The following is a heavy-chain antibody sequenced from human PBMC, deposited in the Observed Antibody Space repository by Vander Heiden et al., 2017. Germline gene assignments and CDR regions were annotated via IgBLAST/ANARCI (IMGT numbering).Heavy chain of an antibody. D-gene: IGHD4-17*01. CDR3: ARQNDGNYGDYPYEF. J-gene: IGHJ4*02. Sequence: LGQPGAEVKKPGESLKISCQASGYTFSDSWIGWVRQIPGKGLESMGVIYPADSETRYSPSFEGQVTMSVDKSTNTAYLEWRSLKASDSAMYYCARQNDGNYGDYPYEFWGQGTQVTVSS. CDR2: IYPADSET. CDR1: GYTFSDSW. V-gene: IGHV5-51*01.